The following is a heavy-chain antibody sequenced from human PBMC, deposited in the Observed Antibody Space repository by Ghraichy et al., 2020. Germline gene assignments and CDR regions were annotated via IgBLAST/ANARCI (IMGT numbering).Heavy chain of an antibody. CDR3: ARDSHYYDSSGYYFDDFDF. CDR1: GFTFSSYW. J-gene: IGHJ4*02. D-gene: IGHD3-22*01. Sequence: GGSLRLSCAASGFTFSSYWMHWVRQAPGKGLVWVSRINSDGSSTSYADSVKGRFTISRDNAKNTLYLQMNSLRAEDTAVYYCARDSHYYDSSGYYFDDFDFWGQGTMVTVSS. V-gene: IGHV3-74*01. CDR2: INSDGSST.